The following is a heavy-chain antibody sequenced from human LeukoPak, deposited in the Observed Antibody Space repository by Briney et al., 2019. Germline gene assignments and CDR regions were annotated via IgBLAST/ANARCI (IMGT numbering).Heavy chain of an antibody. J-gene: IGHJ4*02. CDR1: GSTFSNYW. CDR2: ITSDGSIT. Sequence: GGSLRLSCAASGSTFSNYWMHWVRQAPGQGLVWVSRITSDGSITTYADSVKGRFTISRDNAKNTLYLQMNSLRAEDGAMYYCARDGSLPDYWGQGTLVTVSS. V-gene: IGHV3-74*01. CDR3: ARDGSLPDY. D-gene: IGHD2-15*01.